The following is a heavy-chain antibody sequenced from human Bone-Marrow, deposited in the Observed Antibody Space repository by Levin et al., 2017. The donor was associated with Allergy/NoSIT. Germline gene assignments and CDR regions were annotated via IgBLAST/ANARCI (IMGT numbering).Heavy chain of an antibody. J-gene: IGHJ3*02. CDR3: ATASSLMTSFDYGDSDPFDI. CDR1: GGSFDISP. CDR2: IVPLLGTS. Sequence: RASVKVSCKSSGGSFDISPISWVRQGPGQGLEWMGGIVPLLGTSDYAQNFQGRVTFTADKSTTTVYMELKTLTSGDTAVYYCATASSLMTSFDYGDSDPFDIWGQGTMVTVSS. V-gene: IGHV1-69*10. D-gene: IGHD4-17*01.